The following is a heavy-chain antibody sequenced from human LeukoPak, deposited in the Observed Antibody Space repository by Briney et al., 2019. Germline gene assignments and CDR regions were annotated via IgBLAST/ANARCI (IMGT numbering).Heavy chain of an antibody. D-gene: IGHD5-24*01. CDR3: ARASFQRWLQLGGD. V-gene: IGHV3-48*02. CDR1: GFTFSTYS. CDR2: ISSSSSTI. Sequence: GGSLRLSCTASGFTFSTYSMNWVRQAPGKGLEWVSHISSSSSTIYYAGSVKGRFTISRDNAKNSLYLQMNSLRDGDTAVYYCARASFQRWLQLGGDWGQGALVTVSS. J-gene: IGHJ4*02.